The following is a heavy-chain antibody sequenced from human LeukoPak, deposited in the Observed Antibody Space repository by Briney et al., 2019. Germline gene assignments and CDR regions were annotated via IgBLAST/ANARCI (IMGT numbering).Heavy chain of an antibody. CDR2: INPNSGGT. CDR1: GYTFTSYA. CDR3: AREVRGSGSYGFDY. J-gene: IGHJ4*02. V-gene: IGHV1-2*02. D-gene: IGHD3-10*01. Sequence: GASVKVSCNASGYTFTSYAISWVRQAPGQGLEWMGWINPNSGGTNYAQKFQGRVTMTRDTSISTAYMDLSRLRSDDTAVYYCAREVRGSGSYGFDYWGQGTLVTVSS.